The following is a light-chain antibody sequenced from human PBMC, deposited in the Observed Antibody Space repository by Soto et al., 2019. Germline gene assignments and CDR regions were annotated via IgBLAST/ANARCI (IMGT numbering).Light chain of an antibody. CDR1: MRVNNY. CDR2: HAS. J-gene: IGKJ4*01. Sequence: DIVMTQSPATLSLSPGDRAHISCSANMRVNNYLAWYQQKSGQAPRLHIYHASNGATCVPARFSGSGSGTDFTLTISNLEPEECAVYYCQQCGNRALTFGGGTKV. V-gene: IGKV3-11*01. CDR3: QQCGNRALT.